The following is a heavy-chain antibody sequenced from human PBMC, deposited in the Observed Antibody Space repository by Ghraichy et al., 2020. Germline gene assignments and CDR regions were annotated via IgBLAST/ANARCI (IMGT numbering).Heavy chain of an antibody. J-gene: IGHJ4*02. V-gene: IGHV4-31*03. CDR2: IYYSGST. CDR1: GGSISSGGYY. Sequence: SETLSLTCTVSGGSISSGGYYWSWIRQHPGKGLEWIGYIYYSGSTYYNPSLKSRVTISVDTPKNQFSLKLSSVTARDTAVYYCARGVLDGSGGSCYGGLDYWGQGTLVTVSS. D-gene: IGHD2-15*01. CDR3: ARGVLDGSGGSCYGGLDY.